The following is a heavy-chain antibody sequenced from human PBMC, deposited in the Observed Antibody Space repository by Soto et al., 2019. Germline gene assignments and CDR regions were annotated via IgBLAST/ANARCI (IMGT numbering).Heavy chain of an antibody. Sequence: QVQLQESGPGLVKPSETLSLTCTVSGGSISGSYWSWIRQTPGKVLEWIGFIHYTGSTNYNTSLKSRVTMSVDSAKNQFSLQLRSVTAAVTAVYFCAKYRRTDAEGYSFDFWGQGALVTVSS. CDR2: IHYTGST. J-gene: IGHJ4*02. CDR1: GGSISGSY. CDR3: AKYRRTDAEGYSFDF. D-gene: IGHD2-15*01. V-gene: IGHV4-59*01.